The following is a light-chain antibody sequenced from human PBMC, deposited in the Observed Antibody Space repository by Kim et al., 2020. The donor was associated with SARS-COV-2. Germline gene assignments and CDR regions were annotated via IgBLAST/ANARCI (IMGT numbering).Light chain of an antibody. CDR1: TSNIGNYP. Sequence: QAVVTQQPSASGTPGQRVTISCSGSTSNIGNYPVSWYQQVPGTAPKLLIYGNDERPSRVPDRFSGSKSGTSASLAISGLQSDDEADYYCAAWDDTLYGRVFGGGTQLTVL. CDR3: AAWDDTLYGRV. CDR2: GND. J-gene: IGLJ3*02. V-gene: IGLV1-44*01.